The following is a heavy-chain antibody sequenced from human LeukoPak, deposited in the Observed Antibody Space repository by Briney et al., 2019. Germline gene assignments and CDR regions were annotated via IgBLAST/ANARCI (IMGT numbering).Heavy chain of an antibody. CDR1: GGSFSGYY. D-gene: IGHD2-15*01. V-gene: IGHV4-34*01. CDR2: INHSGST. Sequence: PETLSLTCAVYGGSFSGYYWSWIRQPPGKGREGIGEINHSGSTNYNPSPKSRVTISVDTSKNQFTLQLSPVAAADTAVYYCARGRFVYCSGGSCPRRFDPWGQGTLVTVSS. J-gene: IGHJ5*02. CDR3: ARGRFVYCSGGSCPRRFDP.